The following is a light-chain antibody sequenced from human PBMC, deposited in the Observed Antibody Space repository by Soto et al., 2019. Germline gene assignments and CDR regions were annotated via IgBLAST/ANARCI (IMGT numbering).Light chain of an antibody. V-gene: IGKV3-20*01. Sequence: EIVLTQSPGTLSLSPGERATLSCRASQSVSSSYLAWYQQKLGQAPRLLIYGASSRATGIPDRFSGSGSGTHFTLTISRLEPEDFAVYYCQQYGSLPWTFGQGTNVEIK. CDR2: GAS. CDR3: QQYGSLPWT. CDR1: QSVSSSY. J-gene: IGKJ1*01.